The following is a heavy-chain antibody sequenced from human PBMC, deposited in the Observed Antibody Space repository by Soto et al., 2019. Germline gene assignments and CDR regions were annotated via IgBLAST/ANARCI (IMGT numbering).Heavy chain of an antibody. CDR1: GFTFSSYA. Sequence: GGSLRLSCAASGFTFSSYAMSWVRQAPGKGLEWVSVISGSDDSTYYADSVKGRFTISRDNAKNTLYLQMNSLRAEDTAVFYCTKHLSNGSPDYWGQGTLVTVSS. J-gene: IGHJ4*02. CDR2: ISGSDDST. CDR3: TKHLSNGSPDY. D-gene: IGHD2-8*01. V-gene: IGHV3-23*01.